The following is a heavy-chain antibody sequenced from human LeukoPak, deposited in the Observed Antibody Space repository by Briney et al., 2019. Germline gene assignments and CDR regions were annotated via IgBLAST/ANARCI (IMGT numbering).Heavy chain of an antibody. Sequence: ASVKVSCKASGYTFTGYYMHWVRQAPGQGLEWLGRINPNSGGTNYAQKFQGRVTMTRDTFIRTAYMEVSRLRSDGTGVYYCARGYIGAAGTIDYWGQGTLVTVSS. V-gene: IGHV1-2*05. J-gene: IGHJ4*02. CDR1: GYTFTGYY. CDR2: INPNSGGT. CDR3: ARGYIGAAGTIDY. D-gene: IGHD6-13*01.